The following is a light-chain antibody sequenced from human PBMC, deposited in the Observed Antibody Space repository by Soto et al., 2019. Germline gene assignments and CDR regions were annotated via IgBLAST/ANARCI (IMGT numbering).Light chain of an antibody. CDR2: GAS. CDR3: HQYGSSPAT. J-gene: IGKJ1*01. Sequence: ETVLTQSPGTLSLSAGERATVPCRASQSVNNNFLAWYQLRPGQAPRLLISGASSRATGIPDRISGSGSGTDFTLTITRVEPEDSAMYYCHQYGSSPATFGQGTKVDI. CDR1: QSVNNNF. V-gene: IGKV3-20*01.